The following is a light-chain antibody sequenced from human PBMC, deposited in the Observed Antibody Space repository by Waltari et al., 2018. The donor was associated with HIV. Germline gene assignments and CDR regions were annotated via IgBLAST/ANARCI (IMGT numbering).Light chain of an antibody. Sequence: SALTQPASVSGSPGQAITVSCTGSSSDVGSYNLVSWYQQHPGKAPKLMIYEDDKRPLGVFDPFSGSKSGNTASLTISGLQAEDEADYYCCSLSGSTTWLFGGGTKLAVL. CDR3: CSLSGSTTWL. J-gene: IGLJ3*02. CDR1: SSDVGSYNL. V-gene: IGLV2-23*01. CDR2: EDD.